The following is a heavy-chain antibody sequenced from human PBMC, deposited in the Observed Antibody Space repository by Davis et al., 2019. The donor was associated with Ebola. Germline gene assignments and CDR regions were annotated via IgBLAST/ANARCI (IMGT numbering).Heavy chain of an antibody. CDR3: ARLRHLMGDAFDY. CDR1: GYRHPRYC. V-gene: IGHV5-51*01. CDR2: IYPGDSDT. D-gene: IGHD1-26*01. Sequence: CPGYRHPRYCHRWLLHMPPKGLHREQLIYPGDSDTRYSPSFQGQVTISADKSISTAYMQWSSMKAADTAMYYCARLRHLMGDAFDYWGQGTLVTVSS. J-gene: IGHJ4*02.